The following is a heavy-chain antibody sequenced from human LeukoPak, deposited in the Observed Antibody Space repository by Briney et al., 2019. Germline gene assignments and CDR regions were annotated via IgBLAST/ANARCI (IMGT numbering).Heavy chain of an antibody. Sequence: PGGSLRLSCAASGFTFSSYAMSWVRQAPGKGLEWVSAISGSGGSTYYADSVKGRFTISRDNSKNTLHLQMNSLRAEDTAVYYCAKTGTPWYYFDYWGQGTLVTVSS. CDR3: AKTGTPWYYFDY. CDR1: GFTFSSYA. J-gene: IGHJ4*02. CDR2: ISGSGGST. V-gene: IGHV3-23*01. D-gene: IGHD6-13*01.